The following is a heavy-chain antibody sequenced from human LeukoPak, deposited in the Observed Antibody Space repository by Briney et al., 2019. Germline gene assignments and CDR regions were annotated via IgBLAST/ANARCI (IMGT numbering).Heavy chain of an antibody. CDR1: GGTFSSYA. CDR2: IIPILGIA. J-gene: IGHJ4*02. Sequence: GASVKVSCKASGGTFSSYAISWVRQAPGQGLEWMGRIIPILGIANHAQKFQGRVTITADKSTSTAYMELSSLRSEDTAVYYCARDNPEVATFDYWGQGTLVTVSS. CDR3: ARDNPEVATFDY. D-gene: IGHD5-24*01. V-gene: IGHV1-69*04.